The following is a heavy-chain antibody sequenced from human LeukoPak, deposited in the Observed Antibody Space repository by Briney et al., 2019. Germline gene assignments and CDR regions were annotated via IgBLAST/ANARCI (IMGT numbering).Heavy chain of an antibody. CDR3: ARLNGGPMVRGVITFDY. CDR2: IYYSGST. D-gene: IGHD3-10*01. Sequence: SETLSLTCTVSGGSITSSNYYWGWIRQPPGKGLEWIGSIYYSGSTYYNPSLKSRVTISVDTSKNQFSLKLSSVTAADTAVYYCARLNGGPMVRGVITFDYWGQGTLVTVSS. J-gene: IGHJ4*02. CDR1: GGSITSSNYY. V-gene: IGHV4-39*01.